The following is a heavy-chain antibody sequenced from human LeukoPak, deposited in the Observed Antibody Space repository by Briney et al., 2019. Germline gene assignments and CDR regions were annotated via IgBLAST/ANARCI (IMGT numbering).Heavy chain of an antibody. J-gene: IGHJ3*02. D-gene: IGHD5-12*01. CDR2: ISGSGGST. CDR1: GFTFSSYA. Sequence: GGSLRLSCAASGFTFSSYAMSWVRQAPGKGLEWVSAISGSGGSTYYADSVKGRFTISRDNSKNTLYLQMNSLRAEDTALYYCARDYVAATINNAFDIWGQGTMVTVSS. CDR3: ARDYVAATINNAFDI. V-gene: IGHV3-23*01.